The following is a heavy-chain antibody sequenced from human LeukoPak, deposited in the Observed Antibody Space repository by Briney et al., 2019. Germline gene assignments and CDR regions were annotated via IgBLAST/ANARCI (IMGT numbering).Heavy chain of an antibody. CDR2: INHSGST. J-gene: IGHJ3*02. CDR3: ARDTASPAVRAFDI. Sequence: SETLSLTCAVYGGSFSGYYWSWIRQPPGKGLEWIGEINHSGSTNYNPFLKSRVTISVDTSKNQFSLKLSSVTAADTAVYYCARDTASPAVRAFDIWGQGTMVTVSS. V-gene: IGHV4-34*01. D-gene: IGHD5-18*01. CDR1: GGSFSGYY.